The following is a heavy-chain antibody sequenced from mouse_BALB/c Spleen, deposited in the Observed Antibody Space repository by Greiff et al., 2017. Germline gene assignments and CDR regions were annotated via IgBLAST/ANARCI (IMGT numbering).Heavy chain of an antibody. CDR1: GFTFSSFG. CDR3: ARSPYGSSYAMDY. J-gene: IGHJ4*01. CDR2: ISSGSSTI. Sequence: EVQVVESGGGLVQPGGSRKLSCAASGFTFSSFGMHWVRQAPEKGLEWVAYISSGSSTIYYADTVKGRFTISRDNPNNTLFLQMPSLRSEDTAMYYCARSPYGSSYAMDYWGQGTSVTVSS. D-gene: IGHD1-1*01. V-gene: IGHV5-17*02.